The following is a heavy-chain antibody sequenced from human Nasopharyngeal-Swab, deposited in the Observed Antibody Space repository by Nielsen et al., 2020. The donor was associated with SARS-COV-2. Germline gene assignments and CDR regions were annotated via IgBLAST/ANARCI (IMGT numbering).Heavy chain of an antibody. V-gene: IGHV3-21*01. CDR1: GFTFSSYS. D-gene: IGHD1-1*01. J-gene: IGHJ6*03. CDR3: ATKGTSGGYYYYYMDV. CDR2: ISSSSSYI. Sequence: GGSLRLSCAASGFTFSSYSMNWVRQAPGKGLEWVSSISSSSSYIYYADSVKGRFTISRDNAKNSLYLQMNSLRAEDTAVYYCATKGTSGGYYYYYMDVWGKGTTVTVSS.